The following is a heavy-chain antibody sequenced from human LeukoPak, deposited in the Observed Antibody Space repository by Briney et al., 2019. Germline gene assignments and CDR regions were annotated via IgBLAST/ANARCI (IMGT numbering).Heavy chain of an antibody. D-gene: IGHD4-23*01. V-gene: IGHV3-9*03. CDR2: ISWNSGSI. J-gene: IGHJ3*02. CDR1: GFTFDDYA. CDR3: AKMGGGNSEAFDI. Sequence: GGSLRLSCAASGFTFDDYAMHWVRQAPGKGLEWVSGISWNSGSIGYADSVKGRFTISRDNAKNSLYLQMNSLRAEDMALYYCAKMGGGNSEAFDIWGQGTMVIVSS.